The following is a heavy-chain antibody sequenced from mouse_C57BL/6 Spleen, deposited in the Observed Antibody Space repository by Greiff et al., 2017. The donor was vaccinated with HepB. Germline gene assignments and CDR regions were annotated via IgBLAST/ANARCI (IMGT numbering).Heavy chain of an antibody. D-gene: IGHD4-1*01. Sequence: VQLQQPGAELVMPGASVKLSCKASGYTFTSYWMHWVKQRPGQGLEWIGEIDPSDSYTNYNQKFKGKSTLTVDKSSSTAYMQLSSLTSEDSAVYYCARWEGEAMDYWGQGTSVTVSS. J-gene: IGHJ4*01. CDR3: ARWEGEAMDY. V-gene: IGHV1-69*01. CDR2: IDPSDSYT. CDR1: GYTFTSYW.